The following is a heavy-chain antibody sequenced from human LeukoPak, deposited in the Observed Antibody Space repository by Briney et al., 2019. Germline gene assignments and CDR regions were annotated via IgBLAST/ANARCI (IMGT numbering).Heavy chain of an antibody. CDR3: ARVTRGFGEQTSRNYYYYYMDV. V-gene: IGHV4-59*01. CDR2: IYYSGST. J-gene: IGHJ6*03. Sequence: SETLSLTCTVSGGSISSYYWSWIRQPPGKGLEWIGYIYYSGSTNYNPSLKSRVTISVDTSKNQFSLKLSSVTAADTAVYYCARVTRGFGEQTSRNYYYYYMDVWGKGTTVTVSS. D-gene: IGHD3-10*01. CDR1: GGSISSYY.